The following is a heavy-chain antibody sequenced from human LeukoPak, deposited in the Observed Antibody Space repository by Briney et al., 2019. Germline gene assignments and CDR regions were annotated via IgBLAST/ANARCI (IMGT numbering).Heavy chain of an antibody. CDR2: ISGTSGNT. J-gene: IGHJ6*02. Sequence: GGSLRLSCAASGFTFSIYAMSWVRQAPGKGLEWVSSISGTSGNTYYADSVKGRFAISRDNSKDTLYLQMNSPRVEDTAVYYCARGPLLSPDYYYGMDVWGQGTTVTVSS. D-gene: IGHD2-15*01. CDR1: GFTFSIYA. V-gene: IGHV3-23*01. CDR3: ARGPLLSPDYYYGMDV.